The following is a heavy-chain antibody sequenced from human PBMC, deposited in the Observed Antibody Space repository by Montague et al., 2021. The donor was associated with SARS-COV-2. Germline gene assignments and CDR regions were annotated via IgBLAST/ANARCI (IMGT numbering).Heavy chain of an antibody. CDR2: ISFSSANS. J-gene: IGHJ4*02. CDR3: AKGIVESTKTYFDN. D-gene: IGHD1-26*01. Sequence: SLRLSCAASGFAFRPYAMAWVRQAPGRGLEWVSSISFSSANSYYLNSFXGRFTISRDNSRNTLYLQMNNVRAEDTAVYFCAKGIVESTKTYFDNWGQGTLVTVSS. V-gene: IGHV3-23*01. CDR1: GFAFRPYA.